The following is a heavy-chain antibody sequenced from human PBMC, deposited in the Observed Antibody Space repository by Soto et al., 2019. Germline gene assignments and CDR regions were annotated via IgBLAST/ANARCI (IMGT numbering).Heavy chain of an antibody. V-gene: IGHV4-39*01. CDR2: IYYSGST. CDR3: ARHTTTDYDILTGYTH. Sequence: SETLSLTCTVSGGSISSSSYYWGWIRQPPGKGLEWIGSIYYSGSTYYNPSLKSRVTISVDTSKNQFSLKLSSVTAADTAVYYCARHTTTDYDILTGYTHWGQGTLVTVSS. D-gene: IGHD3-9*01. J-gene: IGHJ4*02. CDR1: GGSISSSSYY.